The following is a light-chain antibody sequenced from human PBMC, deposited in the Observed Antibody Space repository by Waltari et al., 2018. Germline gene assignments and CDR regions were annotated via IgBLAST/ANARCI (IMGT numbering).Light chain of an antibody. Sequence: EIVMTQFPATLSVSPGERATLSCRASENINSNVAWYQQKPGQAPRLLILRASTRASGVPARCSGSGSGTDFSLTISSLQAEDFGDYYCHQYAKWVGTFGQGTSVEIK. V-gene: IGKV3-15*01. CDR1: ENINSN. CDR2: RAS. J-gene: IGKJ2*01. CDR3: HQYAKWVGT.